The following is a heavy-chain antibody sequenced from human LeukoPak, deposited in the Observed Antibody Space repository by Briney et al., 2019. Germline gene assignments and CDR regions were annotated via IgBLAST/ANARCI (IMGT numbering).Heavy chain of an antibody. CDR2: IYPGDSDT. J-gene: IGHJ3*02. CDR3: ARTYYDSSGLPDAFDI. V-gene: IGHV5-51*01. D-gene: IGHD3-22*01. Sequence: GESLKISRKGSGYSFTSYWIGWVRQMPGKGLEWMGIIYPGDSDTRYSPSFQGQVTISADKSISTAYLQWSSLKASDTAMYYCARTYYDSSGLPDAFDIWGQGTMVTVSS. CDR1: GYSFTSYW.